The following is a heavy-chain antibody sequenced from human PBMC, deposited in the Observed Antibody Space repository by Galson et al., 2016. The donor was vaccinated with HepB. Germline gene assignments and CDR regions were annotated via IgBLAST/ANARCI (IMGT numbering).Heavy chain of an antibody. CDR2: IFYSGTT. CDR1: GGSISRGDHY. V-gene: IGHV4-31*03. Sequence: LSLTCTVSGGSISRGDHYWRWIRQHPGKGLQWIGYIFYSGTTYYIPSLKSRITMSVDTSKNQFSLKLNSVTAADTAIYYCGRGRDGYNYIDYWGQGTLVTVSS. J-gene: IGHJ4*02. D-gene: IGHD5-24*01. CDR3: GRGRDGYNYIDY.